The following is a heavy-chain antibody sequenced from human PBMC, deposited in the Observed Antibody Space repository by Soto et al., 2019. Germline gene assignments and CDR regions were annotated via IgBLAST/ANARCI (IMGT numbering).Heavy chain of an antibody. V-gene: IGHV4-34*01. CDR3: ARGIAASPTDY. Sequence: QVQLHQWLAGLLKPSEILSLTSAVYGGSFSGYYWSGIRQPPGKGLEWIVEINHSGSPNYKPSLKGRVPISVGTSKNLFSLKLSSVTAAATAGYYCARGIAASPTDYWGRGTLVTVS. CDR1: GGSFSGYY. CDR2: INHSGSP. J-gene: IGHJ4*02. D-gene: IGHD6-13*01.